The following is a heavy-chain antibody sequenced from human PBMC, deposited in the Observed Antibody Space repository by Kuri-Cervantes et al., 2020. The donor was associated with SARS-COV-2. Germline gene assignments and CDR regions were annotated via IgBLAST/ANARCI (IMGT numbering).Heavy chain of an antibody. Sequence: SETLSLTCTVSGDSISSSTFYWGWIRQPPGKGLEWIGSIYYSGSTYYNPSLKSRVTISVDTSKNQFSLKLSSVTAADTAVYYCARLIVSVTIFGVVNPWGPGDYWGQGTLVTVSS. CDR3: ARLIVSVTIFGVVNPWGPGDY. D-gene: IGHD3-3*01. CDR1: GDSISSSTFY. J-gene: IGHJ4*02. CDR2: IYYSGST. V-gene: IGHV4-39*01.